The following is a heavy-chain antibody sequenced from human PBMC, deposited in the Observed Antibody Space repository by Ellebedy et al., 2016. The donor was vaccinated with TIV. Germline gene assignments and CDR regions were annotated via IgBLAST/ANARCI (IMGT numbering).Heavy chain of an antibody. V-gene: IGHV1-8*01. J-gene: IGHJ4*02. Sequence: AASVKVSCKASGYTFTSHDINWARQAPGQGLEWMGWMNPTIDDTGSAQKFQGRLTMTRNTSISAAYMELSRLGSDDTAEYYCARGVRGYSAYGLVDYWGQGTQVTVSS. CDR3: ARGVRGYSAYGLVDY. D-gene: IGHD5-12*01. CDR2: MNPTIDDT. CDR1: GYTFTSHD.